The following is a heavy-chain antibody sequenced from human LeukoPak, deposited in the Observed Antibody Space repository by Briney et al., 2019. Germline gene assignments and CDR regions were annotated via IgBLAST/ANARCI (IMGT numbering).Heavy chain of an antibody. CDR1: GGTFSSYA. CDR2: IIPILGIE. Sequence: SVNVSCKASGGTFSSYAISWVRQAPGQGLEWMGRIIPILGIENYAQKFQGRVTITADKSTSTAYMELSSLRSEDTAVYYCARDDPPPSYYYDSSGYSIYYGMDVWGQGTTVTVSS. V-gene: IGHV1-69*04. D-gene: IGHD3-22*01. J-gene: IGHJ6*02. CDR3: ARDDPPPSYYYDSSGYSIYYGMDV.